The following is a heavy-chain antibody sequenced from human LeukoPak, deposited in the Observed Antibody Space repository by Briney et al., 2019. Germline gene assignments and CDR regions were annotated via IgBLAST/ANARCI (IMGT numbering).Heavy chain of an antibody. V-gene: IGHV3-23*01. J-gene: IGHJ4*02. CDR3: ATTTVTTWYFDY. Sequence: PGGSLRLSCAASGFSFSSNAMHWVRQAPGKGLEWVSAISGSGGSTYYADSVKGRFTISRDNSKNTLYLQMNSLRAEDTAVYYCATTTVTTWYFDYWGQGALVTVSS. CDR2: ISGSGGST. CDR1: GFSFSSNA. D-gene: IGHD4-17*01.